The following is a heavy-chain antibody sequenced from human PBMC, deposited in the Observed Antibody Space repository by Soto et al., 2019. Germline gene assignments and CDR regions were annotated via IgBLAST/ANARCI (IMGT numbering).Heavy chain of an antibody. D-gene: IGHD3-22*01. Sequence: EVQLVESGGGLVQPGGSLRLSCAASGFTFSSYEMNWVRQAPGKGLEWVSYISSSGSSIYYADSVKGRFTISRDNAKNSLYLQLNSLRAEDTAVYYCARDEDSSGYFVYWGQGTLVTVSS. V-gene: IGHV3-48*03. CDR1: GFTFSSYE. J-gene: IGHJ4*02. CDR3: ARDEDSSGYFVY. CDR2: ISSSGSSI.